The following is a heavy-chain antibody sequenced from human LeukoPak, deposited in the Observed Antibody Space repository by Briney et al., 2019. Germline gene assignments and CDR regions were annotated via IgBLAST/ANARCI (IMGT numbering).Heavy chain of an antibody. CDR2: ISGSGGST. V-gene: IGHV3-23*01. D-gene: IGHD3-22*01. J-gene: IGHJ4*02. Sequence: GGSLRLSCAASGFTFSSYSMSWVRQAPGKGLEWVSAISGSGGSTYYADSVKGRFTISRDNSRNTLYLQMNSLRAEDTAVYYCAREREITMIVVAPFDYWGQGTLVTVSS. CDR3: AREREITMIVVAPFDY. CDR1: GFTFSSYS.